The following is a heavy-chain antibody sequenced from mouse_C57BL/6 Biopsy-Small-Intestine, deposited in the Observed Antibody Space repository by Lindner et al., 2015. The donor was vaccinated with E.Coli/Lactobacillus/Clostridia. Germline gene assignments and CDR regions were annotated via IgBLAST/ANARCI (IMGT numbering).Heavy chain of an antibody. CDR3: ASDSGSPEVDV. J-gene: IGHJ1*03. Sequence: SVKVSCKASGYSFTRYGLSWVRQAPGQGLEWMGWISVYNGHTIYAQNFQDRVTITRDTSASTAYMELSSLRSEDTAIYYCASDSGSPEVDVWGKGTAVTVSS. V-gene: IGHV1-7*01. D-gene: IGHD1-3*01. CDR1: GYSFTRYG. CDR2: ISVYNGHT.